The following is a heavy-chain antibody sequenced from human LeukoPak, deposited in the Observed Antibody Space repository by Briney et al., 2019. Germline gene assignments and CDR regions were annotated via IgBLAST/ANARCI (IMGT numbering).Heavy chain of an antibody. V-gene: IGHV3-30*02. Sequence: GGSLRLSCAASGFTFSSYGMHWVRQAPGKGLEWVAFIRYDGSNKYYADSVKGRFTISRDNSKNTLYLQVNSLRAEDTAVYYCAKDGGSRIYYYYYGMDVWGQGTTVTVSS. CDR2: IRYDGSNK. CDR3: AKDGGSRIYYYYYGMDV. CDR1: GFTFSSYG. J-gene: IGHJ6*02. D-gene: IGHD2-2*01.